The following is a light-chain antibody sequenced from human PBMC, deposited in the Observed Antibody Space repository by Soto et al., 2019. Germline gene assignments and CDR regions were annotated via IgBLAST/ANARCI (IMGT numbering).Light chain of an antibody. J-gene: IGKJ4*01. V-gene: IGKV3D-20*02. CDR3: QQRSNCRALT. CDR2: GAS. CDR1: QSISNNY. Sequence: EIVLTQSPGTLSLSPGERATLSCRASQSISNNYLAWYQQKPGQAPRLLVYGASTRASDIEGRFSGSGSGTDFTLTIGSLEPEDFAVYYCQQRSNCRALTFGGGTKVDIK.